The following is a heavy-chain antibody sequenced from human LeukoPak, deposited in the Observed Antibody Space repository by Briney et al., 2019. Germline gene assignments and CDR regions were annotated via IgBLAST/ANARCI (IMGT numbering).Heavy chain of an antibody. CDR3: ARDPYTGSMFDY. D-gene: IGHD1-1*01. CDR2: IGHVAGDI. J-gene: IGHJ4*01. CDR1: GFTFKSVS. Sequence: KPGGSLRLSCVATGFTFKSVSMSWVRQAPGKGLEWVAFIGHVAGDIFYADSVEGRFTISRDDANDSVYLQMNSLRVDDTAVYFCARDPYTGSMFDYWGHGTLVTVSS. V-gene: IGHV3-21*01.